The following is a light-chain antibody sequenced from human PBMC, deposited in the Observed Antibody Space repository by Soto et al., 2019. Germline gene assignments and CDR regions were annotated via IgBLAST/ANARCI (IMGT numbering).Light chain of an antibody. J-gene: IGKJ2*01. V-gene: IGKV1-12*01. CDR1: QGISSR. CDR2: AAS. CDR3: QQSNNLPLT. Sequence: DIQMTQSPSSVSASPGDRVTITCRAGQGISSRLAWYQQKPGKAPNLLIYAASNLASGIPSRFSGSGSETDFTLTISSLQSEDFAAYYCQQSNNLPLTFGQGTKVEIK.